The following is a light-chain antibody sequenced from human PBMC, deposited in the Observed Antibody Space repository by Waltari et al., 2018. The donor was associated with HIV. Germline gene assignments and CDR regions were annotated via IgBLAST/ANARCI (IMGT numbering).Light chain of an antibody. CDR3: QSYDSSPWV. CDR1: SGSIASNY. J-gene: IGLJ3*02. V-gene: IGLV6-57*04. Sequence: NFMLTQPHSVSESPGKTVTISCTRSSGSIASNYVQWYQQRPGIAPTTLIYEDNQTPSGVPGRFAGSIDSSSNSASLTISGLKTEDEADYYCQSYDSSPWVFGGGTKLTVL. CDR2: EDN.